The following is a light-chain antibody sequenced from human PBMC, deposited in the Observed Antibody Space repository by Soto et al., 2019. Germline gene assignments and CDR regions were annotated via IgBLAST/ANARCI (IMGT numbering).Light chain of an antibody. CDR1: QSFSSSF. V-gene: IGKV3-20*01. Sequence: EIVLTQSPGTLSLSPGERATLSCRASQSFSSSFLAWYQRKPGQAPRLLIYGASSRTTGIPDRFSGSGSGTDFTLTISRLEPEDFAVYYCQQYGSSGTFGQGTRLEIK. CDR3: QQYGSSGT. J-gene: IGKJ5*01. CDR2: GAS.